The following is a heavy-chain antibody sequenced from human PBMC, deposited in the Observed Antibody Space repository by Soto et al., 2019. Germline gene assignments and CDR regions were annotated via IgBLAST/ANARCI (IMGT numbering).Heavy chain of an antibody. V-gene: IGHV3-13*01. CDR1: GFTFSSYD. D-gene: IGHD3-10*01. CDR2: IGTAGDT. J-gene: IGHJ6*02. CDR3: ARDRKVRGYYYGMDV. Sequence: EVQLVESGGGLVQPGGSLRLSCAASGFTFSSYDMHWVRQATGKGLEWVSAIGTAGDTYYPGSVKGRFTISRENAKNSLYLQMNSLRAGDTAVYYCARDRKVRGYYYGMDVWGQGTTVTVSS.